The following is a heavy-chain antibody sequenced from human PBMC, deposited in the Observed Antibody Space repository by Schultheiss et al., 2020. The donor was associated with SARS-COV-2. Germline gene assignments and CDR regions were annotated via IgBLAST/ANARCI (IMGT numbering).Heavy chain of an antibody. D-gene: IGHD4-17*01. CDR3: ARELTTEDYGDYDPYNYYGVDV. Sequence: GGSLRLSCAASGFTFSSYAMSWVRQAPGKGLEWVSAISGSGGSTYYADSVKGRFTISRDNSKNTLYLQMNSLRAEDTAVYYCARELTTEDYGDYDPYNYYGVDVWGQGTTVTVSS. J-gene: IGHJ6*02. CDR1: GFTFSSYA. V-gene: IGHV3-23*01. CDR2: ISGSGGST.